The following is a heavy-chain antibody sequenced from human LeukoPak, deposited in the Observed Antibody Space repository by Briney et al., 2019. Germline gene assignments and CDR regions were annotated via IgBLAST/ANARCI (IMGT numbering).Heavy chain of an antibody. D-gene: IGHD6-13*01. CDR1: GFTFSAYA. Sequence: GGSLRLSCAASGFTFSAYAIHWVRQAPGKGLEWVAVISYDGSNKYYADSVKGRFTISRDNSKNTLYLQMNSLRAEDTAVYYCARDASYSSFFDGVFDYWGQGTLVTVSS. V-gene: IGHV3-30-3*01. CDR2: ISYDGSNK. CDR3: ARDASYSSFFDGVFDY. J-gene: IGHJ4*02.